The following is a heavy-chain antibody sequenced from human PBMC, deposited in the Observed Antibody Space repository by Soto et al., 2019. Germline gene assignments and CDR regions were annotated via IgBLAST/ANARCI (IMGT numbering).Heavy chain of an antibody. CDR2: IDWNDDK. Sequence: SGPTLVNPTQTLTLTCTFSGFSLSTSGMSVSWIRQPPGKALEWLARIDWNDDKYYSTSLKARLTISKDTSKNQVVLTMTNMDPVDTATYYCARSYTILVGPFDWGQGTLVTVSS. J-gene: IGHJ4*02. D-gene: IGHD1-26*01. CDR1: GFSLSTSGMS. V-gene: IGHV2-70*11. CDR3: ARSYTILVGPFD.